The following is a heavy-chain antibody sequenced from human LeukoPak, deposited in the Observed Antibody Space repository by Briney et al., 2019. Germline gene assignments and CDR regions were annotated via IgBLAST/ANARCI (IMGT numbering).Heavy chain of an antibody. D-gene: IGHD3-22*01. CDR3: ARDPSIDPNYYDSSGLLDY. V-gene: IGHV1-69*04. CDR1: GYTFTGYF. J-gene: IGHJ4*02. CDR2: IIPILGIA. Sequence: VASVKVSCKASGYTFTGYFMHWVRQAPGQGLEWMGRIIPILGIANYTQKFQGRVTITADKSTSTAYMELSSLRSEDTAVYYCARDPSIDPNYYDSSGLLDYWGQGTLVTVSS.